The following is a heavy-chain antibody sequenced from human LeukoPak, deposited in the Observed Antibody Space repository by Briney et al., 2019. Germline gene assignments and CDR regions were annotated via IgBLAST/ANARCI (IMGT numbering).Heavy chain of an antibody. Sequence: GGSLRLSCAASGFTFSDYYMSWIRQAPGKGLEWVSYISSSSSYTNYADSVKGRFTISRDNAKNSLYLQMNSLRAADTAVYYCARDCSSTSCYSSHGMDVWGKGTTVTVSS. J-gene: IGHJ6*04. V-gene: IGHV3-11*06. CDR3: ARDCSSTSCYSSHGMDV. CDR1: GFTFSDYY. D-gene: IGHD2-2*01. CDR2: ISSSSSYT.